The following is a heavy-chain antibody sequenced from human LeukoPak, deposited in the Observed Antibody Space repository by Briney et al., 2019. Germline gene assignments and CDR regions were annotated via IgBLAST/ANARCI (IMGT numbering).Heavy chain of an antibody. CDR2: ISGSGGST. Sequence: GGSLRLSCAASGFTFSSYGMNWVRQAPGKGLEWVSAISGSGGSTYYADSVKGRFTISRDNSKNTLYLQMNSLRAEDTAVYYCATSTGYSSSWQPPNDYWGQGTLVTVSS. D-gene: IGHD6-13*01. V-gene: IGHV3-23*01. CDR1: GFTFSSYG. J-gene: IGHJ4*02. CDR3: ATSTGYSSSWQPPNDY.